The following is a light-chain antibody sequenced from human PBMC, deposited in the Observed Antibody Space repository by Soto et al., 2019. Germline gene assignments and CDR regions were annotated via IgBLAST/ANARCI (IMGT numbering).Light chain of an antibody. V-gene: IGKV1-6*01. Sequence: AIQMTQSPSSLSASVGDRVTITCRASQDIRNDLGWYQQKPGKPPKPLIYGASTLQSGVPSRFSGSRSGTDFSLTTTSLQPEDFATYFCLQDYNYPFSFGQGTKLDIK. J-gene: IGKJ2*03. CDR1: QDIRND. CDR3: LQDYNYPFS. CDR2: GAS.